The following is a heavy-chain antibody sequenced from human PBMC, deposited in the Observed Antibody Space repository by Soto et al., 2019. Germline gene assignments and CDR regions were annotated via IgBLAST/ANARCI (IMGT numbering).Heavy chain of an antibody. V-gene: IGHV1-8*01. Sequence: QVQLVQSGAEVKKPGASVKVSCKASGYTFISYDINWVRQATGQGLEWMGWMNPNTGDTGYAQKFQGRVTMTRNTSITTANLELSSLTSDDTAVYFCARGDGYIFDYWGQGTLVTVSS. CDR1: GYTFISYD. CDR2: MNPNTGDT. CDR3: ARGDGYIFDY. J-gene: IGHJ4*02. D-gene: IGHD5-12*01.